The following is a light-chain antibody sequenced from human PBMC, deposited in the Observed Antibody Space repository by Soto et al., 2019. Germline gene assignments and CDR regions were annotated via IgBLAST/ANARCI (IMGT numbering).Light chain of an antibody. CDR3: SSYAGYNNFVV. Sequence: QSALTQPPSASGSPGQSATISCTGTSSDVGAYNYVSWYQQHPGKAPKLMIYEVNKRPSGVPDRFSGSKSGNTASLTVSGLQAEDEADYYCSSYAGYNNFVVFGGGTKLTVL. J-gene: IGLJ2*01. CDR2: EVN. V-gene: IGLV2-8*01. CDR1: SSDVGAYNY.